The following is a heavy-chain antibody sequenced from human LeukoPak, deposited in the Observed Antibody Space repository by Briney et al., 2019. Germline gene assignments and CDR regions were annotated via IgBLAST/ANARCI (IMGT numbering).Heavy chain of an antibody. CDR3: ARAYSSSSGVGDYYYYYYMDV. V-gene: IGHV3-11*01. CDR2: ISSSGSTI. CDR1: GFTFSDYY. D-gene: IGHD6-6*01. J-gene: IGHJ6*03. Sequence: GGSLRLSCAASGFTFSDYYMSWIRQAPGKGLEWVSYISSSGSTIYYADSVKGRFTISRDNAKNSLYLQMNSLRAEDTAVYYCARAYSSSSGVGDYYYYYYMDVWGKGTTVTVSS.